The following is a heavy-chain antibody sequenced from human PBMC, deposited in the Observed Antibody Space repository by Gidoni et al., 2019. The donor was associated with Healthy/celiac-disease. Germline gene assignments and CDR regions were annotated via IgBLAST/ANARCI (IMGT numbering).Heavy chain of an antibody. J-gene: IGHJ4*02. Sequence: EVQLLESGGGLVQPGGSLRLSCAASGFTFSSYAMSWVRQAPGKGLEWVSAISGSGGSTYYADSVKGRFTISRDNSKNTLYLQMNSLRAEDTAVYYCAKGEIYGDYGGRHYYFDYWGQGTLVTVSS. CDR1: GFTFSSYA. D-gene: IGHD4-17*01. CDR2: ISGSGGST. CDR3: AKGEIYGDYGGRHYYFDY. V-gene: IGHV3-23*01.